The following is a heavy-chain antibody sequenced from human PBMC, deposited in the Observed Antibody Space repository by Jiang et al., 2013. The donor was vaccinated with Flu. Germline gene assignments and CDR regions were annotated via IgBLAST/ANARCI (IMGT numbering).Heavy chain of an antibody. CDR3: AAANLITFGGVIVPFDF. V-gene: IGHV1-24*01. CDR1: GSTLTESP. D-gene: IGHD3-16*02. CDR2: FDPEDGET. J-gene: IGHJ4*02. Sequence: GAEVKKPGASVKVSCKVFGSTLTESPVHWVRQTPGRGLEWMGGFDPEDGETIYAQKFQGRVTMTEDTSTDTAYMEVSSLRSDDTAVYYCAAANLITFGGVIVPFDFWGQGTLVTVSS.